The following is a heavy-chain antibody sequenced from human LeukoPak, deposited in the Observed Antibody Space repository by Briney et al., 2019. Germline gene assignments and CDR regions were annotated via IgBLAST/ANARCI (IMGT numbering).Heavy chain of an antibody. D-gene: IGHD5-18*01. CDR1: GDSISSSDYY. J-gene: IGHJ4*02. V-gene: IGHV4-39*01. Sequence: SETLSLTCTVSGDSISSSDYYWGWIRQPPGKGLEWIANIYYSGTTYYNPSLKSRVTISVDTSKNQFSLSLSSVTAADTAVYFCARNRRGYSYGTLYYFDYWGQGTLVTVSS. CDR3: ARNRRGYSYGTLYYFDY. CDR2: IYYSGTT.